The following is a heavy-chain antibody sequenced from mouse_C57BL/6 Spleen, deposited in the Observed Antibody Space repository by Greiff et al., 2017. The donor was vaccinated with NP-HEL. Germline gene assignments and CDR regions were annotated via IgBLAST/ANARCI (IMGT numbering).Heavy chain of an antibody. CDR1: GYTFTDYY. D-gene: IGHD2-1*01. CDR3: ARSGYGNYGNFDY. V-gene: IGHV1-19*01. Sequence: VQLQQSGPVLVKPGASVKMSCKASGYTFTDYYMNWVKQSHGKSLEWIGVINPYNGGTSYNQKFKGKATLTVDKSSSTAYMELNSLTSEDSAVYYCARSGYGNYGNFDYWGQGTTLTVSS. J-gene: IGHJ2*01. CDR2: INPYNGGT.